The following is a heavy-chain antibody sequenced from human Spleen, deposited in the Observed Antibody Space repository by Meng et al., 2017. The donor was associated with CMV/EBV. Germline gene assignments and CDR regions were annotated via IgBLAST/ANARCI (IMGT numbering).Heavy chain of an antibody. CDR1: GFTFRNYD. CDR2: IKEDGSEK. CDR3: ARRRDPSTVTMDS. D-gene: IGHD4-17*01. V-gene: IGHV3-7*01. J-gene: IGHJ4*02. Sequence: GESLKISCAASGFTFRNYDMNWVRQAPGKGLEWVANIKEDGSEKYYVDSVRGRFTISRDNAKNSLSLQMNSLRAEDTAIYYCARRRDPSTVTMDSWGQGTLVTVSS.